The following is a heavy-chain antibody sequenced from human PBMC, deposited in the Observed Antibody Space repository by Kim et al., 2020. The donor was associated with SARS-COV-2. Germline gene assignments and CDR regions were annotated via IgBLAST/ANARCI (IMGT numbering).Heavy chain of an antibody. CDR3: ARADTAMATGTNWFDP. CDR2: INPSGGST. V-gene: IGHV1-46*01. D-gene: IGHD5-18*01. Sequence: ASVKVSCKASGYTFTSYYMHWVRQAPGQGLEWMGIINPSGGSTSYAQKFQGRVTMTRDTSTSTVYMELSSLRSEDTAVYYCARADTAMATGTNWFDPWGQGTLVTVSS. J-gene: IGHJ5*02. CDR1: GYTFTSYY.